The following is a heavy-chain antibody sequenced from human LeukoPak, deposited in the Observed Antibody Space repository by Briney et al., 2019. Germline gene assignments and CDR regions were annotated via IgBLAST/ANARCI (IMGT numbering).Heavy chain of an antibody. CDR1: GLTFSVSA. CDR3: THPAYYYNVDV. J-gene: IGHJ6*04. V-gene: IGHV3-73*01. D-gene: IGHD6-25*01. CDR2: IKTKADNYAT. Sequence: GGSLKLSCSASGLTFSVSAIHWVRQASGKGLEWVGRIKTKADNYATAYAASVKGRFTISRDDSANTAYLQMNSLKTEDTAVYYCTHPAYYYNVDVWGKGTTVTVSS.